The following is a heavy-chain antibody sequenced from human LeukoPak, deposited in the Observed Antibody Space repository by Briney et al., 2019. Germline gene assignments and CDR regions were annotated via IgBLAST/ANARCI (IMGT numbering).Heavy chain of an antibody. D-gene: IGHD2-2*01. Sequence: GGSLRLSCAASGFSISSNYMGWVGQAPGKGVEGVSVIYSGRTTYYSDSVKGRCTISRDNCNNAQSLQMKRRRADYTALYYCARDQGEGYCSSTNCYERLDYWGQGTLVTVSS. CDR2: IYSGRTT. J-gene: IGHJ4*02. CDR1: GFSISSNY. V-gene: IGHV3-66*01. CDR3: ARDQGEGYCSSTNCYERLDY.